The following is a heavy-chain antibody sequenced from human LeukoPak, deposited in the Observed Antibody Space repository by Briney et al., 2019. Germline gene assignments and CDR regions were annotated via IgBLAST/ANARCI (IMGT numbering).Heavy chain of an antibody. J-gene: IGHJ3*02. Sequence: GGSLRLSCAASGFTFSSYGMHWVGQAPGKGLEWVAVISYDGSNKYYADSVKGRFTISRDNSKNTLYLQMNSLRAEDTAVYYCAKVNNAELYDWLKRYAFDIWGQGTMVTVSS. CDR2: ISYDGSNK. D-gene: IGHD3-9*01. CDR3: AKVNNAELYDWLKRYAFDI. V-gene: IGHV3-30*18. CDR1: GFTFSSYG.